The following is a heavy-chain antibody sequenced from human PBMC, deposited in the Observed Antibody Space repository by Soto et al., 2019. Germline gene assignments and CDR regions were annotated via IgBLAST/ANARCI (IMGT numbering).Heavy chain of an antibody. CDR2: IIPIFGTA. J-gene: IGHJ5*02. CDR1: GGTFSSYA. V-gene: IGHV1-69*13. CDR3: ARSSTYYYDSSGWPSGWFDP. D-gene: IGHD3-22*01. Sequence: SVKVSCKASGGTFSSYAISWVRQAPGQGLEWMGGIIPIFGTANYAQKFQGRVTITADESTSTAYMELSSLRSEDTAVYYCARSSTYYYDSSGWPSGWFDPWGQGTLVTFSS.